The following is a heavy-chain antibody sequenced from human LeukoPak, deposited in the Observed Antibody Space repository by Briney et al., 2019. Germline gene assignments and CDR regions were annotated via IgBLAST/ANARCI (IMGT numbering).Heavy chain of an antibody. J-gene: IGHJ6*03. CDR1: GFTFSSYN. V-gene: IGHV3-21*01. CDR2: ITSSSSYI. D-gene: IGHD1-26*01. Sequence: GGSLRLSCAASGFTFSSYNMNGVRQAPGKGPEGVSSITSSSSYIYYADSVKGRFTISRDNAKNSLYQQMNSLLAEDTAVYYCARDPYSGSYGNYYYYYMDVWGKGTTVTISS. CDR3: ARDPYSGSYGNYYYYYMDV.